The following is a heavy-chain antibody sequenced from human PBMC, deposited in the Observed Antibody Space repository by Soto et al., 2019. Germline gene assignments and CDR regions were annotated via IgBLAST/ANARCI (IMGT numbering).Heavy chain of an antibody. CDR1: GGSISSGDYY. Sequence: SETLSLTCTVSGGSISSGDYYWSWIRQPPGKGLEWIGYIYYSGSTYYNPSLKSRVTISVDTSKNQFSLKLSSVTAADTAVYYCASGGGLMTTVVNPFDYWGQGTLVTVSS. D-gene: IGHD4-17*01. J-gene: IGHJ4*02. CDR2: IYYSGST. V-gene: IGHV4-30-4*01. CDR3: ASGGGLMTTVVNPFDY.